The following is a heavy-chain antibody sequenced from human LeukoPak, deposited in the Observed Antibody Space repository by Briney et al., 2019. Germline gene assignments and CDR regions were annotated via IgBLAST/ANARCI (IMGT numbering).Heavy chain of an antibody. D-gene: IGHD4-23*01. CDR1: GGSVSSGGHY. V-gene: IGHV4-30-2*01. CDR2: IYHSGST. J-gene: IGHJ3*02. Sequence: LVKPSETLSLTCTVSGGSVSSGGHYWSWIRQPPGKGLEWTGYIYHSGSTYYNPSLKSRVTISVDRSKNQFSLKLSSVTAADTAVYYCAREGGNPTRGDAFDIWGQGTMVTVSS. CDR3: AREGGNPTRGDAFDI.